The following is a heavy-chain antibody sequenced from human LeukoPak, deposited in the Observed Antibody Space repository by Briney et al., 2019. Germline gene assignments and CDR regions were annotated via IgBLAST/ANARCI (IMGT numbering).Heavy chain of an antibody. D-gene: IGHD6-19*01. CDR2: TYYRSQWYN. CDR3: ARLAVATTQGFDY. Sequence: SQTLSLTCAISGDTVSSNSVAWVWIRQSPSRGLEWLGRTYYRSQWYNDYAVSLKSRITINPDTSKNRFPLHLNSVTPEDTAVYYCARLAVATTQGFDYWGQGTLVTVSS. CDR1: GDTVSSNSVA. V-gene: IGHV6-1*01. J-gene: IGHJ4*02.